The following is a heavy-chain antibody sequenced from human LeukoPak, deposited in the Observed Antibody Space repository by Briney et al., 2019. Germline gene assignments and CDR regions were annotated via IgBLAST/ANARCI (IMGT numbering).Heavy chain of an antibody. CDR2: INSDGSST. Sequence: GGSMRLSCAASGFTFSSYWMHWVRQAPGKGLVWVSRINSDGSSTNYADSVKGRFTISRDNAKNTLHLQMNSLRAEDTAVYYCARGARGSGTASDYWGQGTLVTVSS. V-gene: IGHV3-74*01. J-gene: IGHJ4*02. CDR1: GFTFSSYW. D-gene: IGHD3-10*01. CDR3: ARGARGSGTASDY.